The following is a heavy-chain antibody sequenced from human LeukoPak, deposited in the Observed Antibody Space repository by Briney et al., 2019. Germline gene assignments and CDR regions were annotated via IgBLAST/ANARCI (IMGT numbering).Heavy chain of an antibody. V-gene: IGHV5-51*01. CDR3: ARRGGGDYDDNLDH. CDR2: SYPRDSDA. CDR1: GFSFTNYW. J-gene: IGHJ4*02. Sequence: GESLKISCKTFGFSFTNYWIDWVRQMPGKGLEWMGTSYPRDSDARYNPTFQGQVTISVDKSINTAYLQWSSLKAPDTAIYYCARRGGGDYDDNLDHWGQGTLLTVSS. D-gene: IGHD4-17*01.